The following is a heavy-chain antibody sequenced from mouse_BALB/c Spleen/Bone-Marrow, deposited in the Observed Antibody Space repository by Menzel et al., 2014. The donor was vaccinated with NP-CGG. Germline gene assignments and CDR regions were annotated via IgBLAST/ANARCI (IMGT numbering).Heavy chain of an antibody. CDR3: ARGLYYRPFAY. CDR2: ISNGGGST. CDR1: GFTFSDYY. Sequence: DVQLQESGGGLVQPGGSLKLSCATSGFTFSDYYMYWVRQTPEKRLEWVAYISNGGGSTYYPDTVKGRFTISRDNAKNTLYLQMSRLKSEDTAMYYCARGLYYRPFAYWGQGTLVTVSA. J-gene: IGHJ3*01. V-gene: IGHV5-12*02. D-gene: IGHD2-14*01.